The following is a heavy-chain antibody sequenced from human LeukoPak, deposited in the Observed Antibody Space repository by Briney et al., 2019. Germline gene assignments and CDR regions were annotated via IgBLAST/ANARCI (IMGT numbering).Heavy chain of an antibody. Sequence: GGSLRLSCAASGFIFSSFAMSWVRQAPGKGLEWVSGISGSGGSTYDADSVKGRFTISRDNSKNTLFLQMNSLRAEDTALYYCAKGAYDYIEMGYIDYWGQGAQVTVSS. V-gene: IGHV3-23*01. J-gene: IGHJ4*02. CDR1: GFIFSSFA. CDR3: AKGAYDYIEMGYIDY. D-gene: IGHD5-12*01. CDR2: ISGSGGST.